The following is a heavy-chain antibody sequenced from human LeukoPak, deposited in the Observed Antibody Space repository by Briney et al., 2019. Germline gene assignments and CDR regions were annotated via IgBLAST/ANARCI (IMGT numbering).Heavy chain of an antibody. D-gene: IGHD6-19*01. CDR2: ISSSGSTI. CDR1: GFTFSSYE. V-gene: IGHV3-48*03. J-gene: IGHJ4*02. Sequence: GGSLRLSCAASGFTFSSYEMSWVRQAPGKGLEWVSYISSSGSTIYYADSVKGRFTISRDNAKNSLYLQMNSLRAEDTAVYYCARVWSSSGWENWGQGTLVTVSS. CDR3: ARVWSSSGWEN.